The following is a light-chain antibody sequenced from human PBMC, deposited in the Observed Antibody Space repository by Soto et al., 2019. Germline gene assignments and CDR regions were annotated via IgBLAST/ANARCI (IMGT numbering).Light chain of an antibody. Sequence: EIVLTQSPATLSLSPGERATLSCRASQSLNSYLAWFQQKPGQAPRLLIYDASNRTTDIPARFSGSGSGTDFTLTTSSLEPADFAVYYCQQRRDWPLTFGGGTKVEIK. CDR2: DAS. CDR1: QSLNSY. CDR3: QQRRDWPLT. J-gene: IGKJ4*01. V-gene: IGKV3-11*01.